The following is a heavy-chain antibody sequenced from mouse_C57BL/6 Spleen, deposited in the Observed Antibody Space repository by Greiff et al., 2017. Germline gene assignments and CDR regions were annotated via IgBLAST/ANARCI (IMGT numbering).Heavy chain of an antibody. CDR2: IWSGGST. CDR1: GFSLTSYG. V-gene: IGHV2-2*01. CDR3: ARGGENNYAGFVY. D-gene: IGHD2-12*01. Sequence: QVHVKQSGPGLVQPSQSLSITCTVSGFSLTSYGVHWVRQSPGKGLEWLGVIWSGGSTDYNAAFISRLSISKDNSKSQVFFKMNSLQADDTAIYYSARGGENNYAGFVYWGQGTLGTVSA. J-gene: IGHJ3*01.